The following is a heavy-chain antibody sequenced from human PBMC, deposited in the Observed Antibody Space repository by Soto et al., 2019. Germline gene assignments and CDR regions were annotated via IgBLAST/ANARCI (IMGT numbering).Heavy chain of an antibody. CDR3: ARALYVWLPHDNWFDP. Sequence: SLRLSCAASGFTFSSYWMHWVRQAPGKGLVWVSRINSDGSSTSYADSVKGRFAISRDNAKNTLYLQMNSLRAEDTAVYYCARALYVWLPHDNWFDPWGQGTLVTVSS. CDR2: INSDGSST. J-gene: IGHJ5*02. V-gene: IGHV3-74*01. D-gene: IGHD5-12*01. CDR1: GFTFSSYW.